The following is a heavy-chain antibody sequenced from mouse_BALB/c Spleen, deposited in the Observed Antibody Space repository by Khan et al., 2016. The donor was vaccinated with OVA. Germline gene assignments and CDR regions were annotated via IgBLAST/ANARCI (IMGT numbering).Heavy chain of an antibody. Sequence: QVQLQQPGADLVKPGASVKLSCKASGYTFTNYWVHWVKQGPGQGLEWIGEIYPGDGRVNYNEKFKNKASLTVDRSSSTAYMQLSSLTSEDSAVYYCARNAYFGNYFDYWGQGSTRTVSS. J-gene: IGHJ2*01. D-gene: IGHD2-10*01. V-gene: IGHV1S81*02. CDR1: GYTFTNYW. CDR3: ARNAYFGNYFDY. CDR2: IYPGDGRV.